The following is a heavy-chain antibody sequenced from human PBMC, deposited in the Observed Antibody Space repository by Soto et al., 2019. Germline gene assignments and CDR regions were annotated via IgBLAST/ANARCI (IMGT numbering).Heavy chain of an antibody. J-gene: IGHJ5*02. CDR1: GYIFTSYY. Sequence: ASVKVSCKASGYIFTSYYIHWVRQAPGQGLEWMGWINPFDGSRMFAQSFQGRVTMTRDTSTSTVYMEVSSLRSEDTAVYYCARPYDRSGYHRLGSWGQGTLVTVSS. D-gene: IGHD3-22*01. V-gene: IGHV1-46*01. CDR3: ARPYDRSGYHRLGS. CDR2: INPFDGSR.